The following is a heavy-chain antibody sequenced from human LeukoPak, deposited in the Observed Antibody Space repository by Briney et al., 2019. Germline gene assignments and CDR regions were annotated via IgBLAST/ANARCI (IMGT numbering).Heavy chain of an antibody. D-gene: IGHD6-19*01. CDR1: GFTFSSYA. Sequence: GSLRLSCAASGFTFSSYAMSWVRQAPGKGLEWVSTISGIDGSTSYADSVKGRFTISRDNSKNTLYLQMNSLRAEDTAVYYCARGSGWLDYWGQGTLVTVSS. CDR2: ISGIDGST. V-gene: IGHV3-23*01. J-gene: IGHJ4*02. CDR3: ARGSGWLDY.